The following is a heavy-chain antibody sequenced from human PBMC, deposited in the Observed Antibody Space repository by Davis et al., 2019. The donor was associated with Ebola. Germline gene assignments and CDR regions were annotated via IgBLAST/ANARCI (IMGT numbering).Heavy chain of an antibody. CDR1: GFTFSSYW. V-gene: IGHV3-7*03. CDR2: IKQDGSEK. CDR3: ARETTVTTTDY. Sequence: GESLKISCAASGFTFSSYWMSWVRQAPGKGLEWVANIKQDGSEKYYVDSVKGRFTISRDNAKNSLYLQINSLRAEDTAVYYCARETTVTTTDYWGQGTLVTVSS. D-gene: IGHD4-17*01. J-gene: IGHJ4*02.